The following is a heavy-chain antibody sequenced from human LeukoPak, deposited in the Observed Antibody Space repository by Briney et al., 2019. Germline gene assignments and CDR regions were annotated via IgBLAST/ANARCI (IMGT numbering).Heavy chain of an antibody. CDR2: ISYDGSNK. V-gene: IGHV3-30*07. J-gene: IGHJ4*02. CDR1: GFTFRSYA. D-gene: IGHD3-22*01. Sequence: GRSLRLSCEASGFTFRSYAIHWVRQAPGKGLEWVAVISYDGSNKYYADSVKGRFTISRDNSKNTLYLQMNSLRAEDTAVYFCAKRGVVIRVILVGFHKEAYYFDSWGQGALVTVSS. CDR3: AKRGVVIRVILVGFHKEAYYFDS.